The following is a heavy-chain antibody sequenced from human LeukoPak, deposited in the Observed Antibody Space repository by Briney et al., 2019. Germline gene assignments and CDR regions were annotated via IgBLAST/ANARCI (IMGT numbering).Heavy chain of an antibody. D-gene: IGHD7-27*01. J-gene: IGHJ2*01. V-gene: IGHV3-21*01. CDR3: AREAGTGERWYFDL. CDR2: IDTSTTYM. Sequence: GGSLRLSCAASGFTFSSYSMNWVRQAPGKGLEWVSSIDTSTTYMTYADSVKGRFAISRDNARNSLYLQMNSLRAEDTAVYYCAREAGTGERWYFDLWGRGTLVTVSS. CDR1: GFTFSSYS.